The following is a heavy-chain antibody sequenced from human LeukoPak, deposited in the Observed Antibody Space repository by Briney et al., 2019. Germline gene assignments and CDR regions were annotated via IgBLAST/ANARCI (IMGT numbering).Heavy chain of an antibody. V-gene: IGHV1-2*06. J-gene: IGHJ4*02. D-gene: IGHD3-10*01. CDR1: GYTFTNYG. CDR3: ASGGSGSSLDY. CDR2: INPNSGGT. Sequence: EASVKVSCKASGYTFTNYGISWVRQAPGQGLEWMGRINPNSGGTNYAQKLQGRVTMTRDTSISTAYMELSRLRSDDTAVYYCASGGSGSSLDYWGQGTLVTVSS.